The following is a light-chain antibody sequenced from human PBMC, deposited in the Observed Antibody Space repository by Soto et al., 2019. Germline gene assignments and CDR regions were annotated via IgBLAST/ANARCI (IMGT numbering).Light chain of an antibody. J-gene: IGLJ1*01. CDR1: INDVGGYNY. V-gene: IGLV2-8*01. Sequence: QSALTQPPSASGSPGQSVTISRAGTINDVGGYNYVSWYQQHPGKVPQLMIYQVTKRPSGVPDRFSASKSDTTASLTMSGLQAEDEGDYYCMSYAGGNRFVFGTGTKVTVL. CDR3: MSYAGGNRFV. CDR2: QVT.